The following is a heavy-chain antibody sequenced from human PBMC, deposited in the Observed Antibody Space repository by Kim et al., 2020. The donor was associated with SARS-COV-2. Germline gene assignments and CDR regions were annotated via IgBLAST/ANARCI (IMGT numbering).Heavy chain of an antibody. CDR3: ARVGASGLMDV. Sequence: ASVKVSCETFGFTFENYAFSWVRQAPGQGLEWMGWISASNDKTNYAQKFRGRVTMTTDTSANTAHMELRSLRSDDTALYYCARVGASGLMDVWGQGTTVTVS. V-gene: IGHV1-18*01. D-gene: IGHD1-26*01. J-gene: IGHJ6*02. CDR2: ISASNDKT. CDR1: GFTFENYA.